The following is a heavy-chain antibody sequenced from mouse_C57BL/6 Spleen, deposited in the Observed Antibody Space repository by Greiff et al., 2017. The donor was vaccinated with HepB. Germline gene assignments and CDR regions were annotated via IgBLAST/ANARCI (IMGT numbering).Heavy chain of an antibody. D-gene: IGHD2-4*01. Sequence: QVQLQQPGAELVKPGASLKMSCKASGYTFTSYWITWVKQRPGQGLEWIGDIYPGSGSTNYNEKFKSKATLTVDTSSSTAYMQLSSLTSEDSAVYYCARRNYDYGRYFDVWGTGTTVTVSS. CDR2: IYPGSGST. CDR1: GYTFTSYW. CDR3: ARRNYDYGRYFDV. V-gene: IGHV1-55*01. J-gene: IGHJ1*03.